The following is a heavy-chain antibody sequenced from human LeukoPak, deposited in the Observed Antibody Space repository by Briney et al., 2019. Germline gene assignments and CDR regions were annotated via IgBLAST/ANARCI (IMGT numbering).Heavy chain of an antibody. V-gene: IGHV4-59*08. CDR1: GGSISSYY. D-gene: IGHD1-26*01. CDR3: ASNIPTPTTSPPLGY. J-gene: IGHJ4*02. CDR2: IDYSGRT. Sequence: SETLSLTCTVSGGSISSYYWSWIRQPPGKGLEWIGYIDYSGRTKYNPSLKSRVTISVDTSKNQFSLKLSSVTAADTAVYYCASNIPTPTTSPPLGYWGQGTLVTVSS.